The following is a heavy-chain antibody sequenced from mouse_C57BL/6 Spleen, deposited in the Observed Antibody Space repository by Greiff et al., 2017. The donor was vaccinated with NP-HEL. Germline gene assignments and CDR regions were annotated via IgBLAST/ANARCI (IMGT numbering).Heavy chain of an antibody. CDR3: ARSPGDYDEAGFDY. CDR2: IDPSDSET. V-gene: IGHV1-52*01. CDR1: GYTFTSYW. D-gene: IGHD2-4*01. Sequence: QVQLQQPGAELVRPGSSVKLSCKASGYTFTSYWMHWVKQRPIQGLEWIGNIDPSDSETHYNQKFKDKATLTVDKSSSTAYMQLSSLTSEDSAVYYCARSPGDYDEAGFDYWGQGTTLTVSS. J-gene: IGHJ2*01.